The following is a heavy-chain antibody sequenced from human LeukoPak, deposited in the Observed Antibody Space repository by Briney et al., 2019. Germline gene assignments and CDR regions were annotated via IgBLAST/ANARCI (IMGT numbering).Heavy chain of an antibody. D-gene: IGHD4-11*01. J-gene: IGHJ5*02. CDR3: ARDLYRDSLPVSWFDP. CDR2: ISDYNGNT. V-gene: IGHV1-18*01. Sequence: GASVKVSCKASGYTFTSYGISWVRQAPGQGLEWMGWISDYNGNTNYAQKLQGRVTMTTDTSTSTAYMELRSLRSVDTAVYYCARDLYRDSLPVSWFDPWGQGTLVTVSS. CDR1: GYTFTSYG.